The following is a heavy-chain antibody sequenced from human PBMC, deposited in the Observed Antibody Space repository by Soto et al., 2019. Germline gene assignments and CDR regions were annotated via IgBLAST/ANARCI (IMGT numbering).Heavy chain of an antibody. CDR1: GFTFSNHV. CDR2: INRDSNT. Sequence: EEQLVESGGGLVQPGGSLRLSCAASGFTFSNHVMNWVRQAPGRGLEWVSSINRDSNTFYADSVKGRFTISRDNAKDSLYLQMNSLRADDTAVYYCVNGDHYVGQGTLVTVSS. V-gene: IGHV3-48*01. D-gene: IGHD4-17*01. J-gene: IGHJ4*02. CDR3: VNGDHY.